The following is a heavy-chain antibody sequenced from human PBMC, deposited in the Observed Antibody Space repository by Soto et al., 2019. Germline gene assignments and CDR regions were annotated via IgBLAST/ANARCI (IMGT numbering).Heavy chain of an antibody. CDR2: INSDGSST. Sequence: EVQLVESGGGLVQPGGSLRLSCAASGFIFSNYWMHWVRRAPGKGLVWVSRINSDGSSTSYADSVKGRFTISRDNAKNPLYLQMNSLSAEDTAVYYCVRDLAYCTSTRCDGYGVDVWGQGTTVTVCS. CDR3: VRDLAYCTSTRCDGYGVDV. V-gene: IGHV3-74*01. CDR1: GFIFSNYW. D-gene: IGHD2-2*01. J-gene: IGHJ6*02.